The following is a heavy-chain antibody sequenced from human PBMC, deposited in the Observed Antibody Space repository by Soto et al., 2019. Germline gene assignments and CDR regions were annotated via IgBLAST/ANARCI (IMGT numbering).Heavy chain of an antibody. D-gene: IGHD3-3*02. V-gene: IGHV3-33*01. Sequence: ESGGGVVQPGRSLRLSCAASGFTFSSYGMHWVRQAPGKGLEWVAVIWYDGSNKYYADSVKGRFTISRDNSKNTLYLQMNSLRAEDTAVYYCARDLKLAYFDYWGQGTLVTVSS. CDR1: GFTFSSYG. CDR2: IWYDGSNK. CDR3: ARDLKLAYFDY. J-gene: IGHJ4*02.